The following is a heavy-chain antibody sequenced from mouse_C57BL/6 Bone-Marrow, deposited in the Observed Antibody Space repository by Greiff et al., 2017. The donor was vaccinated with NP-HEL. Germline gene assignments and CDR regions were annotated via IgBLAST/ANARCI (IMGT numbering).Heavy chain of an antibody. V-gene: IGHV1-64*01. CDR1: GYTFTSYW. Sequence: QVHVKQSGAELVKPGASVKLSCKASGYTFTSYWMHWVKQRPGQGLEWIGMIHPNSGSTNYNEKFKSKATLTVDKSSSTAYMQLSSLTSEDSAVYYCARGAGWRFAYWGQGTLVTVSA. CDR3: ARGAGWRFAY. J-gene: IGHJ3*01. CDR2: IHPNSGST. D-gene: IGHD1-1*02.